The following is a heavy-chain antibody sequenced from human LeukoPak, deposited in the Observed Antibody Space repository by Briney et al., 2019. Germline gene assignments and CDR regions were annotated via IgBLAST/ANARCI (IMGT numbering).Heavy chain of an antibody. Sequence: QPGRSLRLSCAASGFTFSTYAMHWVGQAPGKGLEWVAVISYDGTTKYHADSVKGRFTISRDNSKNTLYLQMNTLRAEDTAVYYCARVRIVGSTYDAFDIWGQGTMVTVSS. CDR1: GFTFSTYA. D-gene: IGHD1-26*01. V-gene: IGHV3-30-3*01. J-gene: IGHJ3*02. CDR2: ISYDGTTK. CDR3: ARVRIVGSTYDAFDI.